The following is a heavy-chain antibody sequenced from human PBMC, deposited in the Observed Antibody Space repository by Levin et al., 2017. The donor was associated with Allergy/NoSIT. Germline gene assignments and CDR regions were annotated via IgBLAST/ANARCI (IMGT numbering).Heavy chain of an antibody. Sequence: ASVKVSCAASGFTFDDYTMHWVRQAPGKGLEWVSLISWDGGSTYYADSVKGRFTISRDNSKNSLYLQMNSLRTEDTALYYCAKDNPGRGYSYGYPDYWGQGTLVTVSS. J-gene: IGHJ4*02. D-gene: IGHD5-18*01. CDR2: ISWDGGST. CDR1: GFTFDDYT. CDR3: AKDNPGRGYSYGYPDY. V-gene: IGHV3-43*01.